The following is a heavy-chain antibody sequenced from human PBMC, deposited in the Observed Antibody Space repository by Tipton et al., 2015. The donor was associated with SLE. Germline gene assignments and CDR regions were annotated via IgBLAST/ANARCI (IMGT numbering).Heavy chain of an antibody. CDR3: ARYYSPSAFDI. J-gene: IGHJ3*02. D-gene: IGHD2/OR15-2a*01. Sequence: TLSLTCTVSGGSMNIGVLYWGWIRQHPGKGLEWIGYISYSGSTYYNPSLKSRITLSVDTSQNQFSLKLSSVTAADTAVYYCARYYSPSAFDIWGQGTMVTVSS. V-gene: IGHV4-31*03. CDR2: ISYSGST. CDR1: GGSMNIGVLY.